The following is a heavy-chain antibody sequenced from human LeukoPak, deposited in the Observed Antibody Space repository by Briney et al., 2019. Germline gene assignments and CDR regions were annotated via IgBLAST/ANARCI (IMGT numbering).Heavy chain of an antibody. D-gene: IGHD6-13*01. CDR3: ARGKSSWGRYYYYGMDV. J-gene: IGHJ6*02. V-gene: IGHV1-46*01. CDR1: GYTFTSYY. CDR2: INPSGGST. Sequence: GASVKVSCTASGYTFTSYYMHCVRQAPGQGLEWMGIINPSGGSTSYAQKFQGRVTMTRDTSTSTVYMGLSSLRSEDTAVYYCARGKSSWGRYYYYGMDVWGQGTTVTVSS.